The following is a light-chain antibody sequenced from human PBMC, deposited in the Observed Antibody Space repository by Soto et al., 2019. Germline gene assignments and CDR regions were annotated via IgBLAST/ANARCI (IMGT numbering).Light chain of an antibody. CDR3: SSYTSSSTRV. CDR1: SSDVGGYSY. V-gene: IGLV2-14*01. J-gene: IGLJ1*01. Sequence: QSVLTQPASVSGSPGQSITISCTGTSSDVGGYSYVSWYQQHPGKAPKLMIYDVSNRPSGVSNRFSGSKSGNTASLTISGLQAEDEADYYCSSYTSSSTRVFGTGNKVTVL. CDR2: DVS.